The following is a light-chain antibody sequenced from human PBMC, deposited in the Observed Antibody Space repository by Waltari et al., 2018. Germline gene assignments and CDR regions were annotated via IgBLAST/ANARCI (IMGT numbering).Light chain of an antibody. CDR1: SSDVGNYNR. J-gene: IGLJ2*01. V-gene: IGLV2-18*02. CDR2: DVH. Sequence: QSALTQPPSVSGSPGQSVTISCTGTSSDVGNYNRVSWYQQSPGTAPKLIIYDVHHRPSGVSNRFSGSKSGNTASLTISGLQAEDEADYYCSSYTTNTRIFGGGTKVTVL. CDR3: SSYTTNTRI.